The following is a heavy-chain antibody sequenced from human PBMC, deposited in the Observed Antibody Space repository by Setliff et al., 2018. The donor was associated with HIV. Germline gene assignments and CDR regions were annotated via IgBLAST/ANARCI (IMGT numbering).Heavy chain of an antibody. CDR3: ARDHGGAVAASDAFDI. Sequence: PSETLSLTCTVSGGSISDYYWTWIRQTPGKGLEWIGYIYTSGSTNYNPSLKSRVTMSVDTSKNQFSLKLSSVTAADTAVYYCARDHGGAVAASDAFDIWGQGTMVTVSS. V-gene: IGHV4-4*09. J-gene: IGHJ3*02. D-gene: IGHD6-19*01. CDR1: GGSISDYY. CDR2: IYTSGST.